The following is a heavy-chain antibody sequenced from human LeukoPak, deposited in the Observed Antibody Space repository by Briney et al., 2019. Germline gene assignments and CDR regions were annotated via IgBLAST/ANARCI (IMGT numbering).Heavy chain of an antibody. CDR3: ARFPPDYSSSWFDY. CDR2: IRGSGGNT. CDR1: GFTFSSYA. D-gene: IGHD6-13*01. Sequence: PGGSLRLSCAASGFTFSSYAMSWVRQAPGKGLEWVSDIRGSGGNTYYADSVKGRFTISRDNSKNTLYLQMNSLRAEDTAVYYCARFPPDYSSSWFDYWGQGTLVTVSS. V-gene: IGHV3-23*01. J-gene: IGHJ5*01.